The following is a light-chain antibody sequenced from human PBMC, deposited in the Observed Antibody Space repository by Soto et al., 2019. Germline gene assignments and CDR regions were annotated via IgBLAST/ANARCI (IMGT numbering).Light chain of an antibody. CDR3: QQRSNWPLT. Sequence: EIVLTQSPATLSLSPGERATLSCRASQSVSSYLAWYQQKPGQAPRLLIYDASNSATGIPARFSGIGSGTDFTLTISSLEPEEFAVYYCQQRSNWPLTFGGGTKVEIK. J-gene: IGKJ4*01. CDR1: QSVSSY. V-gene: IGKV3-11*01. CDR2: DAS.